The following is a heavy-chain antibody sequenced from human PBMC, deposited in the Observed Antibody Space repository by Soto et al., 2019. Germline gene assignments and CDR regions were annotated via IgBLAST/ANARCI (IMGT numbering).Heavy chain of an antibody. D-gene: IGHD2-15*01. CDR3: TTDLGLGGPNHY. CDR2: IKSKTDGGTT. Sequence: PGGSLRLSCAASGFTFSNAWMSWVRQAPGKGLEWVGRIKSKTDGGTTDYAAPVKGRFTISRDDSKNTLYLQMNSLKTEDTAVYYCTTDLGLGGPNHYWGQGTLVTVSS. CDR1: GFTFSNAW. V-gene: IGHV3-15*01. J-gene: IGHJ4*02.